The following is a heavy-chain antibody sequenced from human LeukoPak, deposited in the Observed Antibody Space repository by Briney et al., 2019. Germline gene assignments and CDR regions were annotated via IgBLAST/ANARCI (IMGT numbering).Heavy chain of an antibody. V-gene: IGHV3-49*04. D-gene: IGHD6-25*01. J-gene: IGHJ3*02. Sequence: PGGSLRLSCTASGFTFADYHMSWVRQAPGRGPEWIGFIGSKAYGETTEYAASVKGRFTISRDDSKSIVFLQMRSLKSEDTAIHFCCREVGCQRRVREDAFDIWGQGTVVAVSS. CDR3: CREVGCQRRVREDAFDI. CDR2: IGSKAYGETT. CDR1: GFTFADYH.